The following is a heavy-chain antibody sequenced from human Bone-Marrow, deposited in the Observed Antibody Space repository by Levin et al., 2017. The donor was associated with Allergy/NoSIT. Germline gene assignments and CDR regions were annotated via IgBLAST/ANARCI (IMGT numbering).Heavy chain of an antibody. CDR1: GGSVRRSG. D-gene: IGHD1-1*01. CDR2: IMPIYDSI. CDR3: VKRADAAQLGDPYFDY. Sequence: AASVKVSCKASGGSVRRSGFAWVRQAPGQGLEWMGGIMPIYDSIAYAQKFRDRVTVSADESTSTIFLELRRLTFEDTAVYYCVKRADAAQLGDPYFDYWGQGTLVTVSS. J-gene: IGHJ4*02. V-gene: IGHV1-69*13.